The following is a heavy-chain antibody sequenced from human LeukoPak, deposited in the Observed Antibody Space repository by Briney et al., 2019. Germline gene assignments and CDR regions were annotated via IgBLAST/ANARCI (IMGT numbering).Heavy chain of an antibody. V-gene: IGHV3-9*01. CDR2: ISWNSGSI. J-gene: IGHJ4*02. CDR1: GFTCGDYA. D-gene: IGHD2-2*01. Sequence: GGSLRLSCRASGFTCGDYAMHWVRQAPGKGLEWVSGISWNSGSIGYTDSVKGRFTISRDNAKNSLYLQMNSLRAEDTALYYCASSSTTWGFDYWGQGTLVTVSS. CDR3: ASSSTTWGFDY.